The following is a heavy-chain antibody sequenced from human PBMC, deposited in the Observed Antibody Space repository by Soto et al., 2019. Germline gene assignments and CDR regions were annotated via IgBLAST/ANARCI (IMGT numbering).Heavy chain of an antibody. Sequence: GESLKISCKGSGYIFTNYWIGWVRQMPGKGLEWMGIIYPGDSDTRYSPSFQGQVTISADKSISTAYLQWSSLKASDTAMYYCARTAAAGKYYYGMDVWGQGTTVTVSS. J-gene: IGHJ6*02. CDR1: GYIFTNYW. CDR2: IYPGDSDT. V-gene: IGHV5-51*01. CDR3: ARTAAAGKYYYGMDV. D-gene: IGHD6-13*01.